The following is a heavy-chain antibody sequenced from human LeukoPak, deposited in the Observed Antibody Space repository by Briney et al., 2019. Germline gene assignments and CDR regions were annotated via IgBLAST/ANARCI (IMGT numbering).Heavy chain of an antibody. J-gene: IGHJ4*02. V-gene: IGHV1-8*01. CDR1: GYTFTSYD. CDR3: ATGLYSSGWYSVMKKTRGYYFDY. D-gene: IGHD6-19*01. Sequence: ASVKVSCKASGYTFTSYDINWVRQATGQGLEWMGWMNPNSGNTGYAQKFQGRVTMTRNTSISTAYMELSSLRSEDTAVYYCATGLYSSGWYSVMKKTRGYYFDYWGQGTLVTVSS. CDR2: MNPNSGNT.